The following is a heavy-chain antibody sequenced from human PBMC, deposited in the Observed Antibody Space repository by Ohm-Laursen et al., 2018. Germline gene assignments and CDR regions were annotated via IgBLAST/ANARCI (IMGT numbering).Heavy chain of an antibody. CDR1: GYSISSGYY. D-gene: IGHD2-15*01. V-gene: IGHV4-38-2*01. Sequence: SETLSLTCAVSGYSISSGYYWGWIRQPPGKGLEWIGSIYHSGSTYYNPSLKSRITILVDTSKNQFSLKLSSVTAADTAVYYCARTGYCSGGTCYCDYWGQGTLVTVSS. CDR3: ARTGYCSGGTCYCDY. CDR2: IYHSGST. J-gene: IGHJ4*02.